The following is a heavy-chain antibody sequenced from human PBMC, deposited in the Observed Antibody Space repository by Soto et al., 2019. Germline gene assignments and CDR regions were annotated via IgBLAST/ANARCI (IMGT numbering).Heavy chain of an antibody. D-gene: IGHD6-19*01. CDR3: ARDPYSSGAYYFDY. J-gene: IGHJ4*02. V-gene: IGHV3-7*01. Sequence: EVQLVESGRGLVQPGGSLRLSCAASGFTFSSYWMSWVRQAPGKGLEWVANIKQDGSEKYYVDSVKGRFTISRDNAKNSLYLQMNSLRAEDTAVYYCARDPYSSGAYYFDYWGQGTLVTVSS. CDR1: GFTFSSYW. CDR2: IKQDGSEK.